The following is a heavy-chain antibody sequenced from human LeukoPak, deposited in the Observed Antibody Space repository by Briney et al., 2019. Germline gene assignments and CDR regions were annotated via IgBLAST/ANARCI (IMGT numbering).Heavy chain of an antibody. Sequence: GGSLRLSCAASGFTFSSYGMHWVRQAPGKGLEWVAVIWYDGSNKYYADSVKGRFTISRDNSKNTLYLQMNSLRAEDTAVYYCARALGYCSRTSYPYGMDVWGQGTTVTVSS. D-gene: IGHD2-2*01. V-gene: IGHV3-33*01. CDR2: IWYDGSNK. J-gene: IGHJ6*02. CDR3: ARALGYCSRTSYPYGMDV. CDR1: GFTFSSYG.